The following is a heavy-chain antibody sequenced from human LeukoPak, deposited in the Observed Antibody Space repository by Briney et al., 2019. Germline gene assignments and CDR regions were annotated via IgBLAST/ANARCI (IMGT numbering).Heavy chain of an antibody. CDR3: ARHNHFKGVWFDP. CDR2: ISSSSSTI. CDR1: GFTFSSYS. J-gene: IGHJ5*02. D-gene: IGHD1-14*01. V-gene: IGHV3-48*01. Sequence: GGSLRLSCAASGFTFSSYSMNWVRQAPGKGLEWVSYISSSSSTIYYADSVKGRFTISRDNAKNSLYLQMNSLKASDTAMYYCARHNHFKGVWFDPWGQGTLVTVSS.